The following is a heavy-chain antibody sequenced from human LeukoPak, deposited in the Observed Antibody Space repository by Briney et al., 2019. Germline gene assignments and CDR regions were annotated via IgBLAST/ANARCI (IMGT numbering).Heavy chain of an antibody. J-gene: IGHJ4*02. V-gene: IGHV3-30*02. CDR1: GFIFSGSS. CDR3: AKEQYPGYFDY. D-gene: IGHD1-14*01. Sequence: GGSLRLSCAASGFIFSGSSMHWVRQAPGKGLEWVSFIRFDATNKYYAAPVKGRFTISRDNSNNTLYLQLNNLRTEDTATYFCAKEQYPGYFDYWGQGTLVTVSS. CDR2: IRFDATNK.